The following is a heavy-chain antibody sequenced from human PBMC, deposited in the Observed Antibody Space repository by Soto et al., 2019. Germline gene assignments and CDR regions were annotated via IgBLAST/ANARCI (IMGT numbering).Heavy chain of an antibody. CDR3: ARGIAVAGILAWFDP. J-gene: IGHJ5*02. CDR1: GGTFSSYA. Sequence: GASVKVSCKASGGTFSSYAISWVRQAPGQGLEWMGGIIPIFGTANYAQKFQGRVTITADESTSTAYMELSSLRSEDTAVYYCARGIAVAGILAWFDPWGQGTPVTVSS. D-gene: IGHD6-19*01. CDR2: IIPIFGTA. V-gene: IGHV1-69*13.